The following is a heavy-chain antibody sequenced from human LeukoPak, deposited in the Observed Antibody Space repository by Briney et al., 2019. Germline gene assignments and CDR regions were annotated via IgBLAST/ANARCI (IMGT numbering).Heavy chain of an antibody. CDR3: ASYLGGHPLPFDY. CDR2: ISSSSSYI. CDR1: GFTFSSYS. J-gene: IGHJ4*02. Sequence: GSLRISCAASGFTFSSYSMNWVRQAPGKGLEWVSTISSSSSYIYYADSVKGRFTISRDNAKNSLYLQMNSLRAEDTAVYYCASYLGGHPLPFDYWGQGTLVTVSS. D-gene: IGHD2/OR15-2a*01. V-gene: IGHV3-21*01.